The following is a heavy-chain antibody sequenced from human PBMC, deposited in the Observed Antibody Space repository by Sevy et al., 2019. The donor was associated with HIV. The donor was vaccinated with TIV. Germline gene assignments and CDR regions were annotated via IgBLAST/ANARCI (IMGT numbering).Heavy chain of an antibody. Sequence: GGSLRLSCAASGFTFDDYTMHWVRQVPGKGLEWVSLISWDAKKTDYADSVEGRFTVSRVNRKHSLYLQMNSLRSEDTALYFCAKDIPGYSGFDYWGQGTLVTVSS. V-gene: IGHV3-43*01. CDR1: GFTFDDYT. D-gene: IGHD3-10*01. J-gene: IGHJ4*02. CDR3: AKDIPGYSGFDY. CDR2: ISWDAKKT.